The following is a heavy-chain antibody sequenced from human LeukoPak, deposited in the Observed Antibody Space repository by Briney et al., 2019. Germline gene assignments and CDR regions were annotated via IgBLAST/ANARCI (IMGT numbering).Heavy chain of an antibody. D-gene: IGHD4-11*01. CDR3: ARSGESDYSNYD. CDR1: GGSISTYY. CDR2: IYYSGST. J-gene: IGHJ4*02. V-gene: IGHV4-59*12. Sequence: SETLSLTCTVSGGSISTYYWSWIRQPPGKGLEWIGNIYYSGSTYYNPSLKSRVTISVDTSKNQFSLKLSSVTAADTAVYYCARSGESDYSNYDWGQGTLVTVSS.